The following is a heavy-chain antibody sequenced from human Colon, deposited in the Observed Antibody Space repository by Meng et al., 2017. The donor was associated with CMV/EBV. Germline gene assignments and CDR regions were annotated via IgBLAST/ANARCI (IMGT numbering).Heavy chain of an antibody. CDR3: ARDSYHYGSSTYNWFDP. J-gene: IGHJ5*02. Sequence: GSLILSCTVSGVSVSNYWWSWIRQSPGKGLEWIGYIHYSGTTNQNPSLRGRVIMSVDTSKNQFSLKLSSVTAADTAVYYCARDSYHYGSSTYNWFDPWGQGTLVTVSS. CDR1: GVSVSNYW. D-gene: IGHD3-10*01. CDR2: IHYSGTT. V-gene: IGHV4-59*02.